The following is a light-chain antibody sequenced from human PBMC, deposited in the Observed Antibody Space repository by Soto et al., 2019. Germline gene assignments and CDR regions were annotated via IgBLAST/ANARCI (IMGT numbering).Light chain of an antibody. CDR3: MQSLQLRT. Sequence: DIVLTQTPLSSPVTLGQPASFSCRSSRSLLHSDGNTYLSWLHQRPGQPPRLLIYQISKRLSGVPDRFSGSGAGTSFTLKISRVEDQDVGIYFCMQSLQLRTFGQGTKVEIK. CDR2: QIS. J-gene: IGKJ1*01. CDR1: RSLLHSDGNTY. V-gene: IGKV2-24*01.